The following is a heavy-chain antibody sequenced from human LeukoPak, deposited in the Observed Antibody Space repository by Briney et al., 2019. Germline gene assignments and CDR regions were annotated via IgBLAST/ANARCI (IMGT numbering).Heavy chain of an antibody. CDR2: IYHSGST. Sequence: PSQTLSLTCAVSGGSISSGGYSWSWIRQPPGKGLEWIGYIYHSGSTYYNPSLKSRVTISVDRSKNQFSLKLSSVTAADTAVYYCARGDMDTAMSGSAFDIWGQGTMVTVSS. J-gene: IGHJ3*02. CDR3: ARGDMDTAMSGSAFDI. CDR1: GGSISSGGYS. V-gene: IGHV4-30-2*01. D-gene: IGHD5-18*01.